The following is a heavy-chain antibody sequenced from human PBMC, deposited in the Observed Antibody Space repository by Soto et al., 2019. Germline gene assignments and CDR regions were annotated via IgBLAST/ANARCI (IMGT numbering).Heavy chain of an antibody. CDR2: IIPIFGTA. V-gene: IGHV1-69*13. CDR3: AVRYCSSTRCSLGGAYNWFDH. CDR1: GGTFSSYA. J-gene: IGHJ5*02. Sequence: GASVKVSCKASGGTFSSYAISWVRQAPGQGLEWMGGIIPIFGTANYAQKFQGRVTITADESTSTAYMELSSLRSEDTAVYYCAVRYCSSTRCSLGGAYNWFDHWGQGTLVTVFS. D-gene: IGHD2-2*01.